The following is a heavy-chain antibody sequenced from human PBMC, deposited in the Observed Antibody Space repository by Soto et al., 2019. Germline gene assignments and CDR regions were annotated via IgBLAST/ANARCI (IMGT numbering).Heavy chain of an antibody. Sequence: ASETLSLTCTVSGGSISSSSYYWGWIRQPPGKGLEWIGSIYYSGSTYYNPSLKSRVTISVDTSKNQFSLKLSSVTAADTAVYYCARLAAQDFIVLVPAANPPPNWFDPWGQGTLVTVSS. D-gene: IGHD2-2*01. CDR3: ARLAAQDFIVLVPAANPPPNWFDP. CDR2: IYYSGST. V-gene: IGHV4-39*01. J-gene: IGHJ5*02. CDR1: GGSISSSSYY.